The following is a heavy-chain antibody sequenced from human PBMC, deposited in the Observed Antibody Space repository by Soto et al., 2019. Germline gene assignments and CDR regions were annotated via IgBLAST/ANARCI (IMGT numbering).Heavy chain of an antibody. D-gene: IGHD3-10*01. CDR2: IKEDGSER. CDR1: GFTFSSYW. J-gene: IGHJ4*02. Sequence: EVQLVESGGGLVQPGGSLRLSCAASGFTFSSYWMSWVRQAPGKGLEWVDNIKEDGSERYYVDSVKGRFTISRDNAKNSFYLQMNSLRAEDTAVYYCASATGADKEDYWGQGTLVTVSS. CDR3: ASATGADKEDY. V-gene: IGHV3-7*02.